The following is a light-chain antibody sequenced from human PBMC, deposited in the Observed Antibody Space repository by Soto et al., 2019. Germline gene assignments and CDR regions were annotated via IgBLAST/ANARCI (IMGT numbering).Light chain of an antibody. V-gene: IGLV2-23*02. CDR2: EVS. CDR3: YSYGGSRAV. J-gene: IGLJ7*01. CDR1: SSDVGSHNL. Sequence: QSVLTQPASVSGSPGQSITISCTGTSSDVGSHNLVSWYQQHPGQAPKLMIYEVSKRPLGVSARFSASKSGNTASLTISGLQAEDEADYYCYSYGGSRAVFGGGTQLTVL.